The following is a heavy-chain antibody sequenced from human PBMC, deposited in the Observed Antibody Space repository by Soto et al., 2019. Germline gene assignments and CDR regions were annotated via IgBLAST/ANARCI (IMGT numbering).Heavy chain of an antibody. CDR2: IKPDGSEN. D-gene: IGHD2-21*01. Sequence: EVHLVESGGGLVQPGSSLRLSCAASGFTFSNDWMSWVRQAPGKGLEWVASIKPDGSENYYVDSLNGRFTISRDNAENSPYLQMNSLRAEDTAVYFCARMGGWRSRVDYWCQGTLVTVSS. V-gene: IGHV3-7*01. J-gene: IGHJ4*02. CDR3: ARMGGWRSRVDY. CDR1: GFTFSNDW.